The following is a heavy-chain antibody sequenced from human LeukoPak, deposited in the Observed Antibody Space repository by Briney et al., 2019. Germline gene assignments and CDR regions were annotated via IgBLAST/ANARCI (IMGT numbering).Heavy chain of an antibody. CDR3: ASTHSSSWYAHGDY. V-gene: IGHV3-23*01. Sequence: PGGSLRLSCAASGFTFSSYAMSWVRQAPGKGLEWVSAISGSGGSTYYADSVKGRFTISRDNSKNTLYLQMNSLRSEDTAVYYCASTHSSSWYAHGDYWGQGTLVTVSS. CDR2: ISGSGGST. D-gene: IGHD6-13*01. J-gene: IGHJ4*02. CDR1: GFTFSSYA.